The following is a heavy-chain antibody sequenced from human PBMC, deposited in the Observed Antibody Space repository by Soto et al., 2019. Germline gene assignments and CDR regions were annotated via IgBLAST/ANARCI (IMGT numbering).Heavy chain of an antibody. Sequence: SETLSLTCAVYGGSFSGYYWSWIRQPPGKGLEWIGEINHSGSTNYNPSLKSRVTISVDTSKNQFSLKLSSVTAADTAVYYCARVDRGITGTRPFDYWGQGTLVTVSS. CDR1: GGSFSGYY. V-gene: IGHV4-34*01. CDR3: ARVDRGITGTRPFDY. D-gene: IGHD1-7*01. J-gene: IGHJ4*02. CDR2: INHSGST.